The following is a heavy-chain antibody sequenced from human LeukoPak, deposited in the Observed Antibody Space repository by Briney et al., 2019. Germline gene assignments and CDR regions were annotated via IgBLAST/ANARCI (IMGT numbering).Heavy chain of an antibody. V-gene: IGHV4-59*12. D-gene: IGHD3-10*01. J-gene: IGHJ4*02. CDR2: IYYSGST. Sequence: SETLSLTCTVSGGSISSYYWSWIRQPPGKGLEWIGSIYYSGSTYYNPSLKSRVTISVDTSKNQFSLKLSSVTAADTAVYYCASLHYYGSGSYSYWGQGTLVTVSS. CDR1: GGSISSYY. CDR3: ASLHYYGSGSYSY.